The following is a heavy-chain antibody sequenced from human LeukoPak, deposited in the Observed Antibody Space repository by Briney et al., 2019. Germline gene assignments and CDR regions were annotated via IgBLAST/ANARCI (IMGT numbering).Heavy chain of an antibody. D-gene: IGHD3-10*01. CDR1: GLTFSSYA. Sequence: PGGSLRLSCAASGLTFSSYAMSWVRQAPGKGLEWVSAISGSGGSTYYADSVKGRFTISRDNSKNTLYLQMNSLRAEDMAVYYCAKDRITSIGFDDYWGQGTLVTVSS. J-gene: IGHJ4*02. CDR3: AKDRITSIGFDDY. V-gene: IGHV3-23*01. CDR2: ISGSGGST.